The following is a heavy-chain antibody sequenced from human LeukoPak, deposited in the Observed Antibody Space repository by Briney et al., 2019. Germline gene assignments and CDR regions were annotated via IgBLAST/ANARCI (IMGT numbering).Heavy chain of an antibody. D-gene: IGHD3-3*01. Sequence: ALVKPCCTPSDYTDTSLGTRWVRQAAGQGLKWMRWISAYSGNTNYAQKLQGRVTMTTHTSTSTAYMELRSLRSDDTAVYYCARPPTYDFWSGYWHYYGMDVWGQGTTVTVSS. CDR1: DYTDTSLG. CDR2: ISAYSGNT. J-gene: IGHJ6*02. CDR3: ARPPTYDFWSGYWHYYGMDV. V-gene: IGHV1-18*01.